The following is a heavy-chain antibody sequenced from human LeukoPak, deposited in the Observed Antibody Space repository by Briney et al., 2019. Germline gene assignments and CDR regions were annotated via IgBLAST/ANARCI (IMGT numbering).Heavy chain of an antibody. CDR3: ARNEGAPYDWFDP. CDR2: IYYSGST. D-gene: IGHD1-26*01. J-gene: IGHJ5*02. Sequence: SETLSLTCTVSGGSISNSNWSWIRQPPGKGLKWIGYIYYSGSTNYNPSLKSRVTMSVDTSKNQFSLKLSSVTAADTAVYYCARNEGAPYDWFDPWGQGILVTVSS. CDR1: GGSISNSN. V-gene: IGHV4-59*08.